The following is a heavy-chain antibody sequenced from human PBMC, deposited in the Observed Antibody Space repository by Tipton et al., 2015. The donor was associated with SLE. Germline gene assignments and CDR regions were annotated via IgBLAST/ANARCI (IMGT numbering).Heavy chain of an antibody. V-gene: IGHV4-59*11. J-gene: IGHJ3*02. CDR1: GGSINSQY. CDR2: ISNSGST. Sequence: TLSLTCTVSGGSINSQYWIWIRQPPGKGLEWIGYISNSGSTSYNASSRNRVTMSLDTSKNQCSPRMSSVTAADTAVYYCARGHLRSAPDIWGQGTMVTVSS. CDR3: ARGHLRSAPDI. D-gene: IGHD2-15*01.